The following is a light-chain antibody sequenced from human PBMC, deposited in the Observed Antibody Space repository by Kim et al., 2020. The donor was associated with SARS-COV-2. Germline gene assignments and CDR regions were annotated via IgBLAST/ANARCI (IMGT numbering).Light chain of an antibody. Sequence: CSLSSSYSDSKVDWLQQSPGKGPRFLMGVGSSGMVQPRGVGVPDRFSVLPSGLNRYLTIRNTQEEDESDYHCGANHGSRSKFVWVFGGGTQLTVL. J-gene: IGLJ3*02. V-gene: IGLV9-49*01. CDR1: SSYSDSK. CDR3: GANHGSRSKFVWV. CDR2: VGSSGMVQ.